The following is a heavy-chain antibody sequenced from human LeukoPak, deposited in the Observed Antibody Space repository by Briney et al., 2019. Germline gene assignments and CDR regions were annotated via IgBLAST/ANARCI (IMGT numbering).Heavy chain of an antibody. CDR3: ARDGYYYDSSGYYAYYYYYGMDV. J-gene: IGHJ6*02. D-gene: IGHD3-22*01. Sequence: GGSLRLSCAASGFTFSSYSMNWVRQAPGKGLEWVSSISSSSSYIYYADSVKGRFTISRDNAKNSLYLQMNSLSAEDTAVYYCARDGYYYDSSGYYAYYYYYGMDVWGQGTTVTVS. CDR1: GFTFSSYS. V-gene: IGHV3-21*01. CDR2: ISSSSSYI.